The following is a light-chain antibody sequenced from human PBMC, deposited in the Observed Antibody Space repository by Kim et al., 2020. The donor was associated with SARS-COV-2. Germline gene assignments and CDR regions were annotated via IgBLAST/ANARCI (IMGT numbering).Light chain of an antibody. CDR2: QDS. CDR3: QAWERTTVV. V-gene: IGLV3-1*01. J-gene: IGLJ3*02. Sequence: SYELTQPPSVSVSPGQTASITCSGDKLGNKYTCWYQQKPGQSPVLVIYQDSKRPSGIPERFSGSNSGNTATLTISGTQAMDEADYYCQAWERTTVVFGGGTQLTVL. CDR1: KLGNKY.